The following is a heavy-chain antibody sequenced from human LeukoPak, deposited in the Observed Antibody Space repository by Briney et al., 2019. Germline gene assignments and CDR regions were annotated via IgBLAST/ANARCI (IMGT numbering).Heavy chain of an antibody. CDR2: IYYSVST. V-gene: IGHV4-59*08. CDR1: GGSISSYY. J-gene: IGHJ4*02. Sequence: SETLSLTCTVSGGSISSYYWSWIRQPPGKGLEWIGYIYYSVSTNYNPSLKCRATISVDTSNNRFCLNLSSVTAADAAVYYCARLYKGSYPRLYYFDYWGQGTLVTVSS. D-gene: IGHD1-26*01. CDR3: ARLYKGSYPRLYYFDY.